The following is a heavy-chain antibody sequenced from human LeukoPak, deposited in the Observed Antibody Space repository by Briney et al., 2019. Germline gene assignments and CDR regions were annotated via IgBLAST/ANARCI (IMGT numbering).Heavy chain of an antibody. Sequence: ASVKVSCKASGYTFTSYYMHWVRQAPGQGLEWMGWISAYNGNTNYAQKLQGRVTMTTDASTSTAYMELRSLRSDDTAVYYCARVAGVVVVAWVDYWGQGTLVTVSS. CDR3: ARVAGVVVVAWVDY. D-gene: IGHD2-15*01. J-gene: IGHJ4*02. V-gene: IGHV1-18*04. CDR2: ISAYNGNT. CDR1: GYTFTSYY.